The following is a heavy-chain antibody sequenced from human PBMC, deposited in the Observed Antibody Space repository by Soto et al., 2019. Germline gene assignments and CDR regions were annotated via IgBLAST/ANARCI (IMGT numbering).Heavy chain of an antibody. CDR1: GFSFSDSV. CDR2: ITSTADTYAT. CDR3: TGSLSFAFDI. J-gene: IGHJ3*02. V-gene: IGHV3-73*01. Sequence: EVQLVESGGGLVQPGGSLKLSCAASGFSFSDSVMHWVRQVPGKGLEWVSRITSTADTYATAYTASVKGRFIVSRDDSKNTAYLQMNSLKTEDTAVYYCTGSLSFAFDIWGQGTMVHVSS.